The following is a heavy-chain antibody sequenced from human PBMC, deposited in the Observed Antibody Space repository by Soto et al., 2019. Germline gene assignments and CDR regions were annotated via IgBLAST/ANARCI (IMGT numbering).Heavy chain of an antibody. J-gene: IGHJ4*02. CDR1: GFTFSSYG. D-gene: IGHD2-21*02. CDR3: AKDRANVVVTAISDY. Sequence: QVQLVESGGGVVQPGRSLRLSCAASGFTFSSYGMHWVRQAPGKGLEWVAVISYDGSNKYYADSVKGRFTISRDNSKNTPYLQMTSLRAEDTAVYYCAKDRANVVVTAISDYWGQGTLVTVSS. CDR2: ISYDGSNK. V-gene: IGHV3-30*18.